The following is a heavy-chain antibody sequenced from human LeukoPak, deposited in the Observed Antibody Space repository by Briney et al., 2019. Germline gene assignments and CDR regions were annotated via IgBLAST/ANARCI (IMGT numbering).Heavy chain of an antibody. D-gene: IGHD4-17*01. Sequence: ASVKVSCKASGYTFTGYYMHWVRQAPGQGLEWMGWINPNSGGTNYAQKFQGRVTMARDTSISTAYMELSRLRSDDTAVYYCARRGGKNYGDYVLYYSYMDVWGKGTTVTVSS. J-gene: IGHJ6*03. CDR3: ARRGGKNYGDYVLYYSYMDV. CDR2: INPNSGGT. V-gene: IGHV1-2*02. CDR1: GYTFTGYY.